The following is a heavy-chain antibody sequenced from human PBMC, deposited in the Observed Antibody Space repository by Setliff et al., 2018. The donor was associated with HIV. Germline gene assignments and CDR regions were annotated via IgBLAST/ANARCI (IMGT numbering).Heavy chain of an antibody. CDR1: GFTVSTYS. Sequence: GGSLRLSCLVSGFTVSTYSLNWARQAPGKRPEYVAALSRGGDNTKYADSVKGRFTISRDNSKNTLYLQMISLRADDTAVYYCAKSLLVAGNDYWGQGTLVTVSS. D-gene: IGHD2-8*02. V-gene: IGHV3-64*04. CDR3: AKSLLVAGNDY. CDR2: LSRGGDNT. J-gene: IGHJ4*02.